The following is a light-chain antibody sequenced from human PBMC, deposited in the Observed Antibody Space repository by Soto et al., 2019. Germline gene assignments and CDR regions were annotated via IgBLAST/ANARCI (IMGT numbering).Light chain of an antibody. V-gene: IGLV2-23*03. CDR1: SSDFGIYDL. Sequence: QSALTQPASVSGSPGQSITISCTATSSDFGIYDLVSWYQQHPGKAPKVIVFEGSKRPSGISLRFSGSTSGNTASLTISGLQAEDEADYHCCSYAGNRTFVFGGGTQLTVL. J-gene: IGLJ2*01. CDR2: EGS. CDR3: CSYAGNRTFV.